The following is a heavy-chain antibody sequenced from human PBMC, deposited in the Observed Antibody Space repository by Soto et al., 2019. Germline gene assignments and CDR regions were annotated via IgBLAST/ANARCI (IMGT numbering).Heavy chain of an antibody. Sequence: ASVKVSCKASGYTFTSYDINWVRQAPGQGLEWMGGIIPIFGTANYAQKFQGRVTITADESTSTAYMELSSLRSEDTAVYYCASPYGSGSYYNGFDYWAQGTLVTGSS. V-gene: IGHV1-69*13. CDR1: GYTFTSYD. D-gene: IGHD3-10*01. J-gene: IGHJ4*02. CDR3: ASPYGSGSYYNGFDY. CDR2: IIPIFGTA.